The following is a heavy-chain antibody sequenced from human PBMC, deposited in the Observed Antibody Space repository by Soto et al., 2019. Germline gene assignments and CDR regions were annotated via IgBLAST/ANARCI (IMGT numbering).Heavy chain of an antibody. Sequence: PXXSLRISCNGSGXSFTSYCICWVRQMPGKGLEWMGIIYPGDSDTRYSPSFQGQVTISADNYISTAYLQWSSLKASDTAMYYCARLGDGVHGMDVWGQGTTGTVS. CDR2: IYPGDSDT. D-gene: IGHD2-8*01. CDR1: GXSFTSYC. V-gene: IGHV5-51*01. J-gene: IGHJ6*02. CDR3: ARLGDGVHGMDV.